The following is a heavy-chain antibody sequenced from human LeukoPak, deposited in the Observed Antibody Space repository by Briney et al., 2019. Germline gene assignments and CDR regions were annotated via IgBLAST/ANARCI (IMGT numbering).Heavy chain of an antibody. V-gene: IGHV4-59*08. Sequence: SETLSLTCTVSGGSISSYYWSWIRQPPGKGLGWIGYIYYSGSTNYNPSLKSRVTISVDTSKNQFSLKLRSVTAADTAVYYCARRPRAGWFDPWGQGTLVTVSS. CDR3: ARRPRAGWFDP. CDR1: GGSISSYY. CDR2: IYYSGST. J-gene: IGHJ5*02.